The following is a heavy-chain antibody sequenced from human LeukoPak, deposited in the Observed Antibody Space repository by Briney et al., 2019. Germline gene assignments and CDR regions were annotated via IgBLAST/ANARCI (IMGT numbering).Heavy chain of an antibody. Sequence: SETLSLTCTVSGGSISRSYWTWIRQPPGKGLEWIGYIYYTGSTDYNPSLKGRITISADTSKNQFSLKLTSVTAADTAMYYCAREGGINSLGLRGTFDIWGQGAMVTVSS. V-gene: IGHV4-59*01. CDR3: AREGGINSLGLRGTFDI. CDR1: GGSISRSY. J-gene: IGHJ3*02. D-gene: IGHD2-15*01. CDR2: IYYTGST.